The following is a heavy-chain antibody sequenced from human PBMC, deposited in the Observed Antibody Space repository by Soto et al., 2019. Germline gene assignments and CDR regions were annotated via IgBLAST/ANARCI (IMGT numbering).Heavy chain of an antibody. CDR2: IIPICGTP. Sequence: QVQLLQSGAEVKKPGSSVKVSCKASGGTFTTHAFNWVRQAPGQGLEWVGGIIPICGTPNYAQKFQGRVTITADGSTSTVYMELSSLTSEDTAVYYCARDLEFRDGNISHLDYWGQGTLVTVSS. CDR3: ARDLEFRDGNISHLDY. D-gene: IGHD3-10*01. J-gene: IGHJ4*02. CDR1: GGTFTTHA. V-gene: IGHV1-69*01.